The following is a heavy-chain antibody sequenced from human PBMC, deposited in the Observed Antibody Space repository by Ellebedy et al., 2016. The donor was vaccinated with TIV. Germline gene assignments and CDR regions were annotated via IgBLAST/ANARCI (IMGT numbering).Heavy chain of an antibody. Sequence: AASVKVSCKASGYAFSGYDMNWVRQAPGQGLEWMGWTNTDTGNPTYAQDFTGRFVFSLDTSVSTAYLEISSLKAEDTAMYFCVRDRRGAGPSQFGVDFWGQGTLVTVSS. J-gene: IGHJ4*02. CDR2: TNTDTGNP. V-gene: IGHV7-4-1*02. CDR3: VRDRRGAGPSQFGVDF. D-gene: IGHD3-10*01. CDR1: GYAFSGYD.